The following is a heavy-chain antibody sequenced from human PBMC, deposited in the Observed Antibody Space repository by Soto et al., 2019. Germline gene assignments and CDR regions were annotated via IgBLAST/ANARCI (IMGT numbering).Heavy chain of an antibody. D-gene: IGHD3-10*01. J-gene: IGHJ4*02. CDR2: IDGSGTTK. CDR3: ARGFGRFNY. Sequence: EVQLLESGGGLVQPGGSLRLSCGVSGFTFNDFEMNWVRQAPGKGLEWLAYIDGSGTTKKYADSVRGRFTISRDNPNNSRFLQMSSLSAADTAIYYCARGFGRFNYWGQGTLVCVSS. V-gene: IGHV3-48*03. CDR1: GFTFNDFE.